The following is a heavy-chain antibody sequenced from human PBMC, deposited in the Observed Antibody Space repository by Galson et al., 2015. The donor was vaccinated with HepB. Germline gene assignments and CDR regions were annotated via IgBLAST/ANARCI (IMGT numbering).Heavy chain of an antibody. CDR3: ASFGEILWFRELSWFDP. Sequence: SLRLSCAASGFDFGDYYMGWIRQAPGKGLECISYISSSGIIIKYADSVKGRFTIARDNTKKSLYLQMNNLTAEDTAVYYCASFGEILWFRELSWFDPWGQGTLVTVSS. D-gene: IGHD3-10*01. V-gene: IGHV3-11*01. J-gene: IGHJ5*02. CDR2: ISSSGIII. CDR1: GFDFGDYY.